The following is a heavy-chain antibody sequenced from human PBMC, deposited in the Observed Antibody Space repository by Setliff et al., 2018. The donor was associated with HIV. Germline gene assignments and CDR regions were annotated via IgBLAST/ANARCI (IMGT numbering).Heavy chain of an antibody. CDR2: FYGTTST. D-gene: IGHD3-3*02. V-gene: IGHV4-61*09. CDR3: SRGDQLGLDI. J-gene: IGHJ3*02. Sequence: SETLSLTCTVSGGSISSGAYYWNWIRQSAVKGLEWFGHFYGTTSTNYSSPRKSRLTISVDTWENEVSLKLSSVTAADTAIYYCSRGDQLGLDIWGQGTKVTVSS. CDR1: GGSISSGAYY.